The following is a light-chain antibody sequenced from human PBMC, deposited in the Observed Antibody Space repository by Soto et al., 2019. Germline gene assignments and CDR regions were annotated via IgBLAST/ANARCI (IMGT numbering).Light chain of an antibody. CDR1: QRISNY. J-gene: IGKJ5*01. Sequence: DMQMTQYPSDMSSSFGDRATITCRASQRISNYLAWFQQKPGKVPNPLIYAGSPLQSGAPPRFSASGSGTDSTLTISCLKYEDFATYYCQQYYSYTLTFSGGTRLEIK. V-gene: IGKV1-17*03. CDR2: AGS. CDR3: QQYYSYTLT.